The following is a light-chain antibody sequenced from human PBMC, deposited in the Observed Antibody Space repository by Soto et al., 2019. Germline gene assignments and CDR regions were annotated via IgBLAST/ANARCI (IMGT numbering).Light chain of an antibody. J-gene: IGKJ5*01. CDR2: DAS. CDR3: QQRSNSIT. CDR1: QSVSSY. V-gene: IGKV3-11*01. Sequence: EIVLTQSXATXXXXPXXXATXPFRASQSVSSYLAWYQQKPGQAPRLLIYDASNRATGIPARFSGSGSGTDFTLTISGLEPEDFAVYYCQQRSNSITFGQGTRLEI.